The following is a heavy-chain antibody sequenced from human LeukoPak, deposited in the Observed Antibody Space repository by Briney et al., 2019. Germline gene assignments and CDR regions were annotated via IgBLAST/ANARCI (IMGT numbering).Heavy chain of an antibody. CDR3: ARETLTSVTSGGMDV. Sequence: ASVKVSCKASGGTFSSYAISWVRQAPGQGLEWMGGIIPMSGTANYAQKFQGRVTITADESTSTAYMELSSLRSEDTAVYYCARETLTSVTSGGMDVWGQGTTVTVSS. CDR2: IIPMSGTA. J-gene: IGHJ6*02. D-gene: IGHD4-17*01. V-gene: IGHV1-69*01. CDR1: GGTFSSYA.